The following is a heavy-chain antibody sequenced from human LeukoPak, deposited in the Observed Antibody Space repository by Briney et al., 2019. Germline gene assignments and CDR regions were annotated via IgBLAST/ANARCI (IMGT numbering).Heavy chain of an antibody. CDR1: GFTFSTYA. J-gene: IGHJ4*02. D-gene: IGHD3-10*01. Sequence: GGSLRLSCAASGFTFSTYAMSWVRQVPGKGLEWVSAISGSGGPTYYADSVKGRFTISRDTSRNTLYLQMNSLRAEDTAVYYCAKTGGPWDWGQGTLVIVSS. CDR3: AKTGGPWD. V-gene: IGHV3-23*01. CDR2: ISGSGGPT.